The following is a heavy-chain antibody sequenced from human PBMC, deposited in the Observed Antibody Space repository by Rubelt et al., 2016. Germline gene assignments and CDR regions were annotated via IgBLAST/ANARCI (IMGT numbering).Heavy chain of an antibody. CDR2: FSYSGST. Sequence: QVQLQESGPGLVKPSETLSLTCAVYGESFSGYYWSWVRQPPGEGLEWIGSFSYSGSTNYNPSLKSRVTVSIETSKNQFSLTRASVTAADTAVYYCARWSTKTVAVDFWGQGILVTVSS. CDR1: GESFSGYY. J-gene: IGHJ4*02. V-gene: IGHV4-34*10. D-gene: IGHD1-1*01. CDR3: ARWSTKTVAVDF.